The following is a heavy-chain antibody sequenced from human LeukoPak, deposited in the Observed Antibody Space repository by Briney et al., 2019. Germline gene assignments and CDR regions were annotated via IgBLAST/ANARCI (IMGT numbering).Heavy chain of an antibody. Sequence: ASVKVSCKASGYTFTGYYMHWVRQAPGQGLEWMGWISAYNGNTNYAQKLQGRVTMTTDTSTSTAYMELRSLRSDDTAVYYCASTSVKQWLAAPLDYWGQGTLVTVSS. D-gene: IGHD6-19*01. J-gene: IGHJ4*02. CDR2: ISAYNGNT. CDR3: ASTSVKQWLAAPLDY. CDR1: GYTFTGYY. V-gene: IGHV1-18*04.